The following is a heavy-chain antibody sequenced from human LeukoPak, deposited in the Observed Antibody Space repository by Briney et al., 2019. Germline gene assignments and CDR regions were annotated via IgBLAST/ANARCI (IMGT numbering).Heavy chain of an antibody. CDR2: IRYDGSNK. CDR3: NYYGSGSYDTISIDY. J-gene: IGHJ4*02. CDR1: GFTFSSYG. D-gene: IGHD3-10*01. Sequence: GGSLRLSCAASGFTFSSYGMHWVRQAPGKGLEWVAFIRYDGSNKYYADSVKGRFTISRDNSKNTLYLQMNSLRAEDTAVYYCNYYGSGSYDTISIDYWGQGTLVTVSS. V-gene: IGHV3-30*02.